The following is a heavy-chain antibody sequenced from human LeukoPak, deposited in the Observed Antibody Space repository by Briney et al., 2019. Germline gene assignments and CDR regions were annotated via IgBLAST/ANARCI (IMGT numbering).Heavy chain of an antibody. CDR3: ARLYVVVPAAMGGAFDY. V-gene: IGHV5-51*01. D-gene: IGHD2-2*01. CDR2: IYPGDSDT. Sequence: GESLKISCKGSGYSSTSYWIGWVRQMPGKGLEWMGIIYPGDSDTRYSPSFQGQVTIPADKSISTAYLQWSSLKASDTATYYCARLYVVVPAAMGGAFDYWGQGTLVTVSS. CDR1: GYSSTSYW. J-gene: IGHJ4*02.